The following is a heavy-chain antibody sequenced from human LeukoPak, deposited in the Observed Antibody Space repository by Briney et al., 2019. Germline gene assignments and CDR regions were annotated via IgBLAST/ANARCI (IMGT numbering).Heavy chain of an antibody. D-gene: IGHD3-22*01. V-gene: IGHV1-69*04. CDR3: ARGLNYYDSSGILY. CDR1: GYTFTGYY. CDR2: IIPILGIA. Sequence: SVKVSCKASGYTFTGYYMHWVRQAPGQGLEWMGRIIPILGIANYAQKFQGRVTITADKSTSTAYMELSSLRSEDTAVYYCARGLNYYDSSGILYWGQGTLVTVSS. J-gene: IGHJ4*02.